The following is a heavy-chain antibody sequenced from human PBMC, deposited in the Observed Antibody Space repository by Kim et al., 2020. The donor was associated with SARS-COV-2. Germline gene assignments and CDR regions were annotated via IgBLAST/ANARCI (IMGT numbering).Heavy chain of an antibody. Sequence: SETLSLTCTVSGGSIRSSNYYWGWIRQPPGKGLEWIGSIYESGSTYHNPSLKSRVTMSVDTSRNQFSLKLSSVTAADTAVYYCARENYYDSSAYQPFDYWGQGTLVTVSS. V-gene: IGHV4-39*07. CDR1: GGSIRSSNYY. J-gene: IGHJ4*02. D-gene: IGHD3-22*01. CDR2: IYESGST. CDR3: ARENYYDSSAYQPFDY.